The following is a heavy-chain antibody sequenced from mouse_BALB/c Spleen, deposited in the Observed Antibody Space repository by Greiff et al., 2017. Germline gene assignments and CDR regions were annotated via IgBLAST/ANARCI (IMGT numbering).Heavy chain of an antibody. J-gene: IGHJ2*01. D-gene: IGHD2-4*01. CDR2: INPYNGDT. CDR1: GYSFTGYF. V-gene: IGHV1-20*02. Sequence: EVQGVESGPELVKPGASVKISCKASGYSFTGYFMNWVMQSHGKSLEWIGRINPYNGDTFYNQKFKGKATLTVDKSSSTAHMELRSLASEDSAVYYCARSGDYDGRGYFDYWGQGTTLTVSS. CDR3: ARSGDYDGRGYFDY.